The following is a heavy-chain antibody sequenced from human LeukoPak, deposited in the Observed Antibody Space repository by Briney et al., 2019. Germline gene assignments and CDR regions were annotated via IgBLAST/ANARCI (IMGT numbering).Heavy chain of an antibody. CDR3: ARSKDVYNSLSY. CDR2: INPNSGGT. D-gene: IGHD5-24*01. V-gene: IGHV1-2*02. J-gene: IGHJ4*02. CDR1: GYTFTGYY. Sequence: ASVKVSCKASGYTFTGYYMHWVRQAPGQGLEWMGWINPNSGGTNYAQKFQDRVTMTRDTSIITAYMELSRLRSDDAAVYYCARSKDVYNSLSYWGQGALVTVSS.